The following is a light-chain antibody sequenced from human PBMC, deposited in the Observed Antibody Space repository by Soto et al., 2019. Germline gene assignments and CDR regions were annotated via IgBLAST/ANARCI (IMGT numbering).Light chain of an antibody. V-gene: IGKV1-39*01. CDR2: TAS. Sequence: DIQMTQSPSSLSASVGDRVTITCRSSQNNGGYRKWDQQKPGKAPKLLITTASTLQSGVPSRSSGGGTATDFTLTLSRLQPEDFATYYCQQSDSTPLTFGGGTKVDI. J-gene: IGKJ4*01. CDR1: QNNGGY. CDR3: QQSDSTPLT.